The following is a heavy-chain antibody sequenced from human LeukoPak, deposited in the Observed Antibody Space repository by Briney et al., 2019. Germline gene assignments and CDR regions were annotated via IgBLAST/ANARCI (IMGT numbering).Heavy chain of an antibody. Sequence: GGSLRLSCITSGFTFGDHAMSWVRQAPGKGLEWVGFIRSIAYRGTTEYGASVKGRFTISRDDSNSIAYLQMNSLKIEDTAVYYCTRGPIQLWIHNVMDVWGQGTAVTVSS. CDR1: GFTFGDHA. D-gene: IGHD5-18*01. CDR2: IRSIAYRGTT. CDR3: TRGPIQLWIHNVMDV. J-gene: IGHJ6*02. V-gene: IGHV3-49*04.